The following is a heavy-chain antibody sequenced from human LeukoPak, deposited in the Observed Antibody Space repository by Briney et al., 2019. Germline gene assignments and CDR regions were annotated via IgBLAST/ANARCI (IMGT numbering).Heavy chain of an antibody. V-gene: IGHV3-30*04. CDR1: GFTFSSYA. CDR2: ISYDGSNK. CDR3: ARNGWDYYDSSGYYFDY. Sequence: GSLRLSCAASGFTFSSYAMHWVRQAPGKGLEWVAVISYDGSNKYYADSVKGRFTISRDNSKNTLYLQMYSLRAEDTAVYYCARNGWDYYDSSGYYFDYWGQGTLVTVSS. D-gene: IGHD3-22*01. J-gene: IGHJ4*02.